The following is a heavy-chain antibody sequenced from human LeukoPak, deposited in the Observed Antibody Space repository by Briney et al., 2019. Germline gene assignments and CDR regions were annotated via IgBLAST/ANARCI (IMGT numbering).Heavy chain of an antibody. V-gene: IGHV3-30*15. J-gene: IGHJ4*02. CDR2: MLDDGSDK. CDR3: ASGSYHEH. Sequence: VGSLRLSCAASGFTFITSAMHCVRQAPGKGLEWGALMLDDGSDKHYAASVKGRFTISRDNSRNTRSLQMSSLRAEDTGVYYCASGSYHEHWGQGTLVTVSS. CDR1: GFTFITSA. D-gene: IGHD1-26*01.